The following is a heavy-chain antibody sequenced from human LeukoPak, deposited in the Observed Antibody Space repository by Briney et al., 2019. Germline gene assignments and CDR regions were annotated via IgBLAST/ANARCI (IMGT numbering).Heavy chain of an antibody. CDR3: AKGSYCSSTSCPEAIDY. CDR2: IRYDGSNK. Sequence: GGSLRLSCAASGFTFSSYGMHWVRQAPGKGLEWVAFIRYDGSNKYYADSVKGRFTISRDNSKNTLYLQMSSLRAEDTAVYYCAKGSYCSSTSCPEAIDYWGQGTLVTVSS. V-gene: IGHV3-30*02. D-gene: IGHD2-2*01. J-gene: IGHJ4*02. CDR1: GFTFSSYG.